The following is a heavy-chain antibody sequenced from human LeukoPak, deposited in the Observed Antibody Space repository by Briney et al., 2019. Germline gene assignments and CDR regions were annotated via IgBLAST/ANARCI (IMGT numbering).Heavy chain of an antibody. CDR2: INHSGST. J-gene: IGHJ5*02. CDR1: GGSFSGYY. CDR3: ARKLRYFDWLQASGWFDP. D-gene: IGHD3-9*01. V-gene: IGHV4-34*01. Sequence: SETLSLTCTVYGGSFSGYYWSWIRQPPGKGLEWIGEINHSGSTNYNPSLKSRVTISVDTSKNQFSLKLSSVTAADTAVYYCARKLRYFDWLQASGWFDPWGQGTLVTVSS.